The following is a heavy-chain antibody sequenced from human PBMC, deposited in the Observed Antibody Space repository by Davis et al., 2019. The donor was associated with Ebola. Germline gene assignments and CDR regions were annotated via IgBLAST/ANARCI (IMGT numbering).Heavy chain of an antibody. CDR3: ARVRLWGGKAAAGREWFDP. V-gene: IGHV1-46*01. CDR1: GYTFTSYY. J-gene: IGHJ5*02. D-gene: IGHD6-13*01. CDR2: INPSGGST. Sequence: AASVKVSCKASGYTFTSYYMHWVRQAPGQGLEWMGIINPSGGSTSYAQKFQGRVTMTRDTSTSTVYMELSSLRSDDTAVYYCARVRLWGGKAAAGREWFDPWGQGTLVTVSS.